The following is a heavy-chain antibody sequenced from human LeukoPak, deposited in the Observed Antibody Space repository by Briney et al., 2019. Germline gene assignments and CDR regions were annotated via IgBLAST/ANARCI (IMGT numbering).Heavy chain of an antibody. D-gene: IGHD5-18*01. CDR1: GFTFSSYW. V-gene: IGHV3-48*04. CDR2: ISNSGSTI. J-gene: IGHJ5*02. CDR3: ARDVSGYIFGNWFDP. Sequence: GGSLRLSCAASGFTFSSYWMYWVRQAPGKGLEWLSYISNSGSTIYYADSVKGRFTISRDNTKNSLYLQMNSLRAEDTAVYYCARDVSGYIFGNWFDPWGQGTLVTVSS.